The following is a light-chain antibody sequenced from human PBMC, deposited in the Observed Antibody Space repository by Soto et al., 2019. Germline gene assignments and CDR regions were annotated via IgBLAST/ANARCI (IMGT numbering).Light chain of an antibody. CDR3: QQRSDWPIT. Sequence: EIVLTQSPGTLSLSPGERATLSCRASQSVSSSYLAWYQQKPGQAPRLLMYGASSRATGIPARFSGSGSGTDFTLTINSLEPDDFAVYYCQQRSDWPITFGQGTRLEIK. V-gene: IGKV3D-20*02. J-gene: IGKJ5*01. CDR1: QSVSSSY. CDR2: GAS.